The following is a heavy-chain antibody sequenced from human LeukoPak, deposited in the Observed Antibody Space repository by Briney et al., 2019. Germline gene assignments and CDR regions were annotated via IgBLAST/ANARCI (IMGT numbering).Heavy chain of an antibody. J-gene: IGHJ1*01. V-gene: IGHV3-30*04. CDR3: AREDIAAAGDAYFQH. CDR1: GFTFSSYA. Sequence: GGSLRLSCAASGFTFSSYAMHWVRQAPGKGLEWVAVISYDGSNRHYADSVKGRFTISRDNSKNTLYLQMNSLRAEDTAVYYCAREDIAAAGDAYFQHWGQGTLVTVSS. D-gene: IGHD6-13*01. CDR2: ISYDGSNR.